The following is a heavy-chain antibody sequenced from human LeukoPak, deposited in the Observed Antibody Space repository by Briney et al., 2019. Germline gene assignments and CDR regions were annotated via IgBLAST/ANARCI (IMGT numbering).Heavy chain of an antibody. Sequence: GGSLRLSCAASGFTFSSYAMSWVRQAPGKGLEWVSAISGSGGSTYYADSVKGRFTISRDNSKNPLYLQMNSLRAEDTAVYYCAKSTLPAAMPRWFDHWGQGTLVTVSS. CDR3: AKSTLPAAMPRWFDH. V-gene: IGHV3-23*01. CDR1: GFTFSSYA. D-gene: IGHD2-2*01. J-gene: IGHJ5*02. CDR2: ISGSGGST.